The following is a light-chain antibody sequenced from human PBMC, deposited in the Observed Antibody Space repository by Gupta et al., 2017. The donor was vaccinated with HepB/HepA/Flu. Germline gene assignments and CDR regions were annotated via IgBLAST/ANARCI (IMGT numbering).Light chain of an antibody. CDR1: SSDVGFFDY. CDR2: AVT. V-gene: IGLV2-11*01. CDR3: CSYTANNVL. Sequence: SALTQPRSVSGSPGQSVTISCTGTSSDVGFFDYVSWYQLHPGKAPKLMIDAVTKRPSGVPDRFSATESGNAASLTISGLQAEDESDYYCCSYTANNVLFGGGTKLTVL. J-gene: IGLJ2*01.